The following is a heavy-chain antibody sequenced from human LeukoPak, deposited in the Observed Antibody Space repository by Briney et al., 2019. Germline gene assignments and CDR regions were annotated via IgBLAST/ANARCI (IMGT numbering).Heavy chain of an antibody. D-gene: IGHD6-13*01. Sequence: GESLKISCAASGFTFSSYAMSWVRQAPGKGLEWVSTISGSGGNTYYADSVKGRFTISRDNSKNTLYLQMNSLRAEDTAVYYCAKAPPSSSWYYFDYWGQGTLVTVSS. CDR1: GFTFSSYA. J-gene: IGHJ4*02. CDR3: AKAPPSSSWYYFDY. V-gene: IGHV3-23*01. CDR2: ISGSGGNT.